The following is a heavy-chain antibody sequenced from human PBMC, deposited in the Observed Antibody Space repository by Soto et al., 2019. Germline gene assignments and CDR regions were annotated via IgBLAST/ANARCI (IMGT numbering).Heavy chain of an antibody. J-gene: IGHJ3*02. CDR2: ISAYNGNT. CDR3: ARPYDGDYVDPASGGFDI. Sequence: QVQLVQSGAEVKKPGASVKVSCKASGYTFTSYGISWVRQAPGQGLEWMGWISAYNGNTNYAQKLQGRGTMTTDTSTSTAYMELRSLRSDDTAVYYCARPYDGDYVDPASGGFDIWGQGTMVTVSS. CDR1: GYTFTSYG. D-gene: IGHD4-17*01. V-gene: IGHV1-18*01.